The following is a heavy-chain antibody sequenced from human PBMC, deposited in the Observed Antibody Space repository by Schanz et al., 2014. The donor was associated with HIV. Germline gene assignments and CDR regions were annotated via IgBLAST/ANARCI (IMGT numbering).Heavy chain of an antibody. Sequence: EGQMLESGGGSVQPGGSLRLSCAASGFTFSNFAMSWVRQAPGKGLEWASSTRGSGVSTFYAGSVKGRFAISRDNSKNTLYLQMNSLRPEDTAVYYCAKDKSRHTYSSSSIFDPWGQGTLVTGSS. J-gene: IGHJ5*02. V-gene: IGHV3-23*01. CDR2: TRGSGVST. D-gene: IGHD6-13*01. CDR3: AKDKSRHTYSSSSIFDP. CDR1: GFTFSNFA.